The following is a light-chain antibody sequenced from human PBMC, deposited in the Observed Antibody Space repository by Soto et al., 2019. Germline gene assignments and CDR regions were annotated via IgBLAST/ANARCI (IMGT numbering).Light chain of an antibody. CDR2: DND. CDR1: SSNIGNNY. CDR3: GTWDSSLSAGV. J-gene: IGLJ2*01. Sequence: QSVLTQPPSVSAAPGQRVTISCSGSSSNIGNNYVSWYQQLPGTAPKLLISDNDERPSGFPDRFSGSKSGTSAILGITGLQTGDEADYYCGTWDSSLSAGVFGGGTKLTVL. V-gene: IGLV1-51*01.